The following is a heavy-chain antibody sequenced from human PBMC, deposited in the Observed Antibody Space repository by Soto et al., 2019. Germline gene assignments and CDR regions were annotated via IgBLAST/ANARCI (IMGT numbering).Heavy chain of an antibody. CDR3: ARYSSSWLLAPWFDP. V-gene: IGHV4-31*03. Sequence: PSETLSLTCTVSGGSISSGGYYWSWIRQHPGKGLEWIGYIYYSGSTYYNPSLKSRVTISVDTSKNQFSLKLSSVTAADTAVYYCARYSSSWLLAPWFDPWGQGTLVTVSS. CDR2: IYYSGST. J-gene: IGHJ5*02. D-gene: IGHD6-13*01. CDR1: GGSISSGGYY.